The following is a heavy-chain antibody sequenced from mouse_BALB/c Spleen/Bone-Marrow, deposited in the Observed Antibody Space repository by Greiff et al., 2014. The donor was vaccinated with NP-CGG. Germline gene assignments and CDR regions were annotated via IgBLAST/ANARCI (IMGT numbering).Heavy chain of an antibody. J-gene: IGHJ3*01. Sequence: EVKLQESGAELVKPGASVKLSCTASGFNIKDTYMHWVKQRPEQGLEWIGRIDPANGNTKYDPEFQGKATITADTSSNTAYLQLSSLTSEDTAVYYCASYYYGSSSFAYWGQGTMVTVSA. V-gene: IGHV14-3*02. CDR2: IDPANGNT. CDR3: ASYYYGSSSFAY. CDR1: GFNIKDTY. D-gene: IGHD1-1*01.